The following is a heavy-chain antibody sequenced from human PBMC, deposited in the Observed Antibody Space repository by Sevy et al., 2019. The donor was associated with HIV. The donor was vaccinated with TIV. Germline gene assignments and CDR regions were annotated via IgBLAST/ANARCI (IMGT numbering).Heavy chain of an antibody. Sequence: GGSLRLSCAASGFTFSNDWMSWVHQAPGKGLEWVANIKQDGSEKYYVDSVKGRFTISRDNAKNSLYLQMNSLRAEDTAVYYCARPYRTDPFYYSGSDGYYYPSYFDNWGQGTLVTVSS. CDR3: ARPYRTDPFYYSGSDGYYYPSYFDN. D-gene: IGHD3-22*01. CDR2: IKQDGSEK. V-gene: IGHV3-7*01. CDR1: GFTFSNDW. J-gene: IGHJ4*02.